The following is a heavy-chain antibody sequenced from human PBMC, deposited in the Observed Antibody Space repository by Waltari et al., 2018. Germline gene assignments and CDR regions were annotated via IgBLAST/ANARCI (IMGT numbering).Heavy chain of an antibody. J-gene: IGHJ5*02. Sequence: QVQLQQWGAGLLKPSETLSLTCAVYGGSFSGYYWSWIRQPPGKGLAWIREITHSGSTNDNPSLKSRVTISVDTSKNQFSLKLSSVTAADTAVYYCARGLWFDPWGQGTLVTVSS. V-gene: IGHV4-34*01. CDR1: GGSFSGYY. CDR3: ARGLWFDP. CDR2: ITHSGST.